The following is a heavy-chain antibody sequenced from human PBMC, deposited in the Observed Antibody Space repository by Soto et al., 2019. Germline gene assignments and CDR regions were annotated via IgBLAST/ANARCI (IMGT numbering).Heavy chain of an antibody. J-gene: IGHJ4*02. V-gene: IGHV3-7*03. Sequence: EVQLVESGGGLVQPGGSLRLSCAASGFTFSSYYMTWVRQAPGKGLEWVANIKQDGSEKFYVDSVKGRFSISRDNAKNSLYLQMNSLRAEDTAVYYCAGGSGWLFDSCGQGTLVTVSS. CDR2: IKQDGSEK. D-gene: IGHD6-19*01. CDR3: AGGSGWLFDS. CDR1: GFTFSSYY.